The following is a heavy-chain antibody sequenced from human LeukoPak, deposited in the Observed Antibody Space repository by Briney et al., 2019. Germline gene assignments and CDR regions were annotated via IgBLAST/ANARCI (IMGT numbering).Heavy chain of an antibody. CDR2: ISYDGSNK. D-gene: IGHD2-2*01. J-gene: IGHJ5*02. CDR1: GFTFSSYG. CDR3: AREQNFVVVPAAGWFDP. V-gene: IGHV3-30*19. Sequence: PGGSLRLSCAASGFTFSSYGMHWVRQAPGKGLEWVAVISYDGSNKYYADSVKGRFTISRDNSKNTLYLQMNSLRAEDTAVYYCAREQNFVVVPAAGWFDPWGQGTLVTVSS.